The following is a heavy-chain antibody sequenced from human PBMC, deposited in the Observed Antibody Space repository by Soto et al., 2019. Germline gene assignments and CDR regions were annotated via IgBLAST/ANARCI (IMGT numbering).Heavy chain of an antibody. CDR3: AKRGIGGSSWYSFGMDV. Sequence: GGSLRLSCAASGFTFGSYAMSWVRQAPGKGLECVSAISASGPSTYYADSVRGRFTISRDNSKNTLYLQMNSLRAEDTAVYYCAKRGIGGSSWYSFGMDVWGQGTTVTVSS. D-gene: IGHD6-13*01. CDR2: ISASGPST. J-gene: IGHJ6*02. V-gene: IGHV3-23*01. CDR1: GFTFGSYA.